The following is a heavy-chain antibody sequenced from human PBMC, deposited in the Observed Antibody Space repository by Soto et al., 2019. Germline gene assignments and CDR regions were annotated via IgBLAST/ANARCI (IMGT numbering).Heavy chain of an antibody. CDR3: VRVGDSYGYRGSYYFDY. CDR1: GFTFSSYS. CDR2: ISSSSSYI. V-gene: IGHV3-21*04. Sequence: GGSLRLSCAASGFTFSSYSMNWVRQAPGKGLEWASSISSSSSYIYYADSVKGRFTISRDNAKNSLYLQMNSLRSDDTALYFCVRVGDSYGYRGSYYFDYWGQGTLVTVSS. J-gene: IGHJ4*02. D-gene: IGHD3-16*01.